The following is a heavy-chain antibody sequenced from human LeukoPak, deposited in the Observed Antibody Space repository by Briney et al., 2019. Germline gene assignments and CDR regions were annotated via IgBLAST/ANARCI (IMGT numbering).Heavy chain of an antibody. V-gene: IGHV1-69*05. CDR3: ARSYYGDYSYYFDY. Sequence: GASVTVSCKASGGTFSSYAISWVRQAPGQGREWMGGIIPIFGTANYAQKFQGRVTITTDESTSTAYMELSSLRSEDTAVYYCARSYYGDYSYYFDYWGQGTLVTVSS. CDR2: IIPIFGTA. CDR1: GGTFSSYA. J-gene: IGHJ4*02. D-gene: IGHD4-17*01.